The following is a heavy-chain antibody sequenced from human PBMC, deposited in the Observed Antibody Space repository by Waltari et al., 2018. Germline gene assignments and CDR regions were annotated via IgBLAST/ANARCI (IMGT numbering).Heavy chain of an antibody. J-gene: IGHJ4*02. Sequence: QLQLQESGPGLVEPSEPLSLTCSVSGDSVSSNNSYWGWIRKPPGKGLEWIGTISYSENAYYNPSLKSRFTISLDMSKNDFSLKLSSVTAADTAVYYCTRDGGHDSGDFEANWGQGSLVTVSS. CDR1: GDSVSSNNSY. CDR3: TRDGGHDSGDFEAN. V-gene: IGHV4-39*07. D-gene: IGHD4-17*01. CDR2: ISYSENA.